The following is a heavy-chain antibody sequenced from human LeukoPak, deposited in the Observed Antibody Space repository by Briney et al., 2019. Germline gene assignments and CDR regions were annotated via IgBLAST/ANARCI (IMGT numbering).Heavy chain of an antibody. J-gene: IGHJ4*02. CDR3: AREGENWSFDY. CDR1: GGSISSYY. CDR2: VYYNGST. V-gene: IGHV4-59*01. D-gene: IGHD1-1*01. Sequence: SETLSLTCTVSGGSISSYYWSWIRQPPGKGLEWIGYVYYNGSTNYNPSLKSRVTISVDTSKSQFSLKVSSVTAADTAVYYCAREGENWSFDYWGQGSLVTVSS.